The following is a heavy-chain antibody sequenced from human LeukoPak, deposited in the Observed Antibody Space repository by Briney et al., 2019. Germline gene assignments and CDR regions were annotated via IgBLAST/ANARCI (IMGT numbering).Heavy chain of an antibody. CDR1: GGTFSSYA. V-gene: IGHV1-69*05. CDR2: IIPIFGTA. Sequence: SVTVSCKASGGTFSSYAISWVRQAPGQGLEWMGRIIPIFGTANYAQKFQGRVTITTDESTSTAYMELSSLRSEDTAVYYCARLYPTTLTSYSSSLWGQGTLVTVSS. J-gene: IGHJ4*02. CDR3: ARLYPTTLTSYSSSL. D-gene: IGHD6-13*01.